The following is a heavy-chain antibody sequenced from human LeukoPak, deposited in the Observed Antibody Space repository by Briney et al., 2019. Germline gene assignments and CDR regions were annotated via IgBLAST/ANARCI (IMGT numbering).Heavy chain of an antibody. CDR2: IYHSGST. D-gene: IGHD3-10*01. CDR3: ARGGGFYGSGSYYYYYYYMDV. V-gene: IGHV4-38-2*02. Sequence: SETLSLTCTISGYSISSGYYWGWIRQPPGKGLEWIGSIYHSGSTYYNPSLKSRVTISVDTSKNQFSLKLSSVTAADTAVYYCARGGGFYGSGSYYYYYYYMDVWGKGTTVTVSS. J-gene: IGHJ6*03. CDR1: GYSISSGYY.